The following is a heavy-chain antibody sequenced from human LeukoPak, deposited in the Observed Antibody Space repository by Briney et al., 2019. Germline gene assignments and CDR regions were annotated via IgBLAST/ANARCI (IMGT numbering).Heavy chain of an antibody. D-gene: IGHD4-17*01. J-gene: IGHJ5*02. CDR3: ARYGDYGWFDP. CDR2: ISGTGGTT. CDR1: GFTFSSYA. Sequence: GGSLRLSCAASGFTFSSYAMSWVRQAPGKGLEWVSAISGTGGTTYYADSVKGRFTISRDNAKNTLYLQMNSLRAEDTAVYYCARYGDYGWFDPWGQGTLVTVSS. V-gene: IGHV3-23*01.